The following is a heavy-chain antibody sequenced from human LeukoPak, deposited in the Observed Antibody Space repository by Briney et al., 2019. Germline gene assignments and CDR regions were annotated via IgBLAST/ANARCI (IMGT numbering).Heavy chain of an antibody. CDR2: VHYIGST. CDR1: GDSGSSSRYF. Sequence: PSETLSLTCTVSGDSGSSSRYFWGWIRQPPGKGLEWIGSVHYIGSTYYNPSLRSRVTMSVDKSKNQFSLKLTSVTAADTAVYYCASGYSYPSPFDYWGQGALVSVSS. D-gene: IGHD5-18*01. J-gene: IGHJ4*02. CDR3: ASGYSYPSPFDY. V-gene: IGHV4-39*07.